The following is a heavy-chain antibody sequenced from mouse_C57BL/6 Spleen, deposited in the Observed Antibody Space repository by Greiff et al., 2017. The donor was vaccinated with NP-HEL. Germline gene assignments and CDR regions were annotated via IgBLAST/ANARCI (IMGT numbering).Heavy chain of an antibody. CDR3: ARKDGYYVDYAMDY. J-gene: IGHJ4*01. CDR2: INPNNGGT. D-gene: IGHD2-3*01. CDR1: GYTFTDYY. V-gene: IGHV1-26*01. Sequence: EVQLQQSGPELVKPGASVKISCKASGYTFTDYYMNWVKQSHGKSLEWIGDINPNNGGTSYNQKFKGKATLTVDKSSSTAYMELRSLTSEDSAVYYCARKDGYYVDYAMDYWGQGTSVTVSS.